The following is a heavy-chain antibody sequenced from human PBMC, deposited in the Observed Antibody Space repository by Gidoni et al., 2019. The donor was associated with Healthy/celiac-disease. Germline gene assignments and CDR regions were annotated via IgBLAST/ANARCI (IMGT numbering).Heavy chain of an antibody. CDR2: ISGSGGST. CDR3: AKDQPGLGFGPDYYFDY. J-gene: IGHJ4*02. D-gene: IGHD1-26*01. CDR1: GFTFSSYA. V-gene: IGHV3-23*01. Sequence: EVQLLESGGGLVQPGGSLRLSCAASGFTFSSYAMSWVRQAPGKGLEWVSAISGSGGSTYYADSVKGRFTISRDNSKNTLYLQMNSLRAEDTAVYYCAKDQPGLGFGPDYYFDYWGQGTLVTVSS.